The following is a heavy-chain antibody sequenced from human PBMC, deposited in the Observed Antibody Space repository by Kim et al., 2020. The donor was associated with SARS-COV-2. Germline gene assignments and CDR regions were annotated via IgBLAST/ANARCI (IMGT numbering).Heavy chain of an antibody. CDR2: ISYDGNTQ. J-gene: IGHJ5*02. CDR1: GFTISNHG. Sequence: GGSLRLSCVASGFTISNHGIHWVRQAPGKGLEWVSMISYDGNTQVYIDSVKGRFTISRDTSTNTVYLQMNSLTEDDTAVYFCAKDYRSGWTNWFDPWGQGTLVTVSS. CDR3: AKDYRSGWTNWFDP. V-gene: IGHV3-30*18. D-gene: IGHD6-19*01.